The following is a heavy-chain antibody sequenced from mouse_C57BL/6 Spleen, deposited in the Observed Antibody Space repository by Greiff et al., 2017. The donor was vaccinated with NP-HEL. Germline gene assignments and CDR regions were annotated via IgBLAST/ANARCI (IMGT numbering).Heavy chain of an antibody. Sequence: QVQLQQPGAELVKPGASVKLSCKASGYTFTSYWMQWVKQRPGQGLEWIGEIDPSDSYTNYNQKFKGKATLTVDTSSSTAYMQLSSLTSEDSAVYYCARPPSYWGQGTTLTVSS. V-gene: IGHV1-50*01. CDR2: IDPSDSYT. CDR1: GYTFTSYW. CDR3: ARPPSY. J-gene: IGHJ2*01.